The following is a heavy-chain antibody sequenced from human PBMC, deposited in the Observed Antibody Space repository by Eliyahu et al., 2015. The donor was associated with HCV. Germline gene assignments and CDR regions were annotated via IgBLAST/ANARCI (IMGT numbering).Heavy chain of an antibody. J-gene: IGHJ6*02. CDR2: ISWESGRI. CDR1: XSTIYDXX. V-gene: IGHV3-9*01. D-gene: IGHD3-3*01. Sequence: EVQLVESGGGXVQPGRSLXLXCAGXXSTIYDXXMHWVRQVPGKGLEWVSGISWESGRISYADSVKGRFTISRDNAKNSLYLQMNSLRVEDTALYYCGKDILPGGMGVWGQGTTVIVSS. CDR3: GKDILPGGMGV.